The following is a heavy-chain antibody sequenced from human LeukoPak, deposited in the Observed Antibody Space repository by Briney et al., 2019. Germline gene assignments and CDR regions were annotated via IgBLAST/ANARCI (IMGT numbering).Heavy chain of an antibody. V-gene: IGHV3-53*01. CDR3: AGGSLRVRFDY. Sequence: RGSLRLSCAASGFTVSSNYMSWVRQAPGKGLEWVSVVYSGGSTYYADSVKGRFTISRDTSKNTLYLQMNSLRAEDTAVYYCAGGSLRVRFDYWGQGTLVTVSS. D-gene: IGHD1-26*01. CDR2: VYSGGST. J-gene: IGHJ4*02. CDR1: GFTVSSNY.